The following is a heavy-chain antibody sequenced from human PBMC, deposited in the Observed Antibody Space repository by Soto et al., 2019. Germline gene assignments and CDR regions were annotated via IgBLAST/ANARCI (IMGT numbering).Heavy chain of an antibody. V-gene: IGHV1-69*13. D-gene: IGHD3-22*01. Sequence: GASVKVSCKASGGTFSNYGINWVRQAPGQGLEWMGGVIPLFGAANYAQKFQGRVTITADASTSMVYMQLSSLRSEDTAVYYCAREQHDPYDASGYYFNWFDPRGQGTLVTVSS. CDR3: AREQHDPYDASGYYFNWFDP. J-gene: IGHJ5*02. CDR2: VIPLFGAA. CDR1: GGTFSNYG.